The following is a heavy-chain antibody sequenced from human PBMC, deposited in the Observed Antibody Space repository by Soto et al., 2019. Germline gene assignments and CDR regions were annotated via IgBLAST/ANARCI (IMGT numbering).Heavy chain of an antibody. CDR2: IWYDGNNK. CDR1: GFTFSSYG. V-gene: IGHV3-33*01. J-gene: IGHJ4*02. Sequence: GGSLRLSCAASGFTFSSYGMHWVRQAPGKGLEWLAVIWYDGNNKYYADSVKGRFTISRDNSKNTLYLQMSSLRAEDTAVYYCAREYPGYYESSGYLGNDYWGQGTLVTVSS. CDR3: AREYPGYYESSGYLGNDY. D-gene: IGHD3-22*01.